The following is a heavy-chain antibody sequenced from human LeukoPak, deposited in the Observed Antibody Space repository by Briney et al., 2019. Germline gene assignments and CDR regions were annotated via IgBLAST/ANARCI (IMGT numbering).Heavy chain of an antibody. Sequence: GGSLRLSCSASGFTLSRFWMSWVRQAPGKGLEYVALIKQGGSEIYHMDSVKGRFTISRDDATNSLYLQMNSLRVEDTALYYCARDRESESDSEGDYWGQGTLVTVSS. V-gene: IGHV3-7*01. J-gene: IGHJ4*02. CDR2: IKQGGSEI. CDR3: ARDRESESDSEGDY. CDR1: GFTLSRFW. D-gene: IGHD4-11*01.